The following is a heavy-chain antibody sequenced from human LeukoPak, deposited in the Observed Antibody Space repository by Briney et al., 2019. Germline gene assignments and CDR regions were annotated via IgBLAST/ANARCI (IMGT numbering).Heavy chain of an antibody. J-gene: IGHJ4*02. CDR2: INPNSGGT. V-gene: IGHV1-2*02. CDR3: ARVPRDRYYYDSSGYYYARPFDY. Sequence: ASLKVSCKASGYTFTGYYMHWVRQAPGQGLEWMGWINPNSGGTNYKQKFQGRVTITRDTSISTAYMELSRLRSDDTAVYYCARVPRDRYYYDSSGYYYARPFDYWGQGTLVTVSS. D-gene: IGHD3-22*01. CDR1: GYTFTGYY.